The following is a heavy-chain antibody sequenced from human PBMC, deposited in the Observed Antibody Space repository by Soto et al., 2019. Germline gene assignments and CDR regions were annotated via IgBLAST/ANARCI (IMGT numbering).Heavy chain of an antibody. V-gene: IGHV2-5*02. CDR2: IYWDDDK. D-gene: IGHD5-18*01. CDR1: GFSLSTSGVG. J-gene: IGHJ6*02. CDR3: AHMGYSYGYDYYYGMDV. Sequence: QITLKESGPTLVKPTQTLTLTCTFSGFSLSTSGVGVGWIRQPPGKALEWLALIYWDDDKRYSPSLKSRLTITKDTSKNQVVLTMTNMDPVDTARYYCAHMGYSYGYDYYYGMDVWGQGTTVTVSS.